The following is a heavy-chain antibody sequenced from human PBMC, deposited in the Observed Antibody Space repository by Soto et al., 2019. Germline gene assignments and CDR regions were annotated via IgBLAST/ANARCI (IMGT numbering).Heavy chain of an antibody. Sequence: ASVKVSCKASGYTFTGYYMHWVRQAPGQGLEWMGWINPNSGGTNHAQKFQGRVNMTRDTAISTAYMELSRLRSDDTAVYYCARGTYDFWSGYYWDNGWGPSDPYMDVWGQGTTVTVSS. J-gene: IGHJ6*02. CDR2: INPNSGGT. D-gene: IGHD3-3*01. CDR1: GYTFTGYY. CDR3: ARGTYDFWSGYYWDNGWGPSDPYMDV. V-gene: IGHV1-2*02.